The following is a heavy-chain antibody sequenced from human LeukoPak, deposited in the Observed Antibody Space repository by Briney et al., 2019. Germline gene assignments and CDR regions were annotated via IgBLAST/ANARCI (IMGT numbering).Heavy chain of an antibody. J-gene: IGHJ6*02. CDR1: GFTFSSYA. V-gene: IGHV3-23*01. Sequence: GGSLRPSCAASGFTFSSYAMRWVRQAPGKGLEWVSTISGSGASTYYADSVKGRFTISRDNLKNTVYLQMNSLRADDTAVYYCVKGMTPFYYGMDVWGQGTTVTVSS. CDR3: VKGMTPFYYGMDV. CDR2: ISGSGAST.